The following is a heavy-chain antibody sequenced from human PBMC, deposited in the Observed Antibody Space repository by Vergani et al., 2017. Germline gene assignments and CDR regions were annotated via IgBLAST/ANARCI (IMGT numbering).Heavy chain of an antibody. CDR3: TTDPRYCGHGSCYWRRDHHYYGMDV. CDR1: GFSFRNAW. Sequence: EVQLVESGGGIVKPGGSLRLSCVASGFSFRNAWMNWVRRTPGKGLEWVVRIKSTFDRGTTDYAAAVKGRFTISRDDSKNTLFLQMNGLKTEDIGVYYCTTDPRYCGHGSCYWRRDHHYYGMDVWGQGTTVTVSS. D-gene: IGHD2-21*01. CDR2: IKSTFDRGTT. J-gene: IGHJ6*02. V-gene: IGHV3-15*07.